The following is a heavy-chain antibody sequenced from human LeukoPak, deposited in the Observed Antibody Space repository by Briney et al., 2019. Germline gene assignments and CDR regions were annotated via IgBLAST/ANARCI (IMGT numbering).Heavy chain of an antibody. CDR3: ARDVVGGGTAWFDP. V-gene: IGHV1-2*02. CDR1: GYTFTGHY. J-gene: IGHJ5*02. Sequence: GASAKVSCKASGYTFTGHYMHWVGQAPGQGLEWMGWINPNTDGTNSAQKFQGRVTMTRDTSISTAYMELSGLTADDTAVYYCARDVVGGGTAWFDPWGQGTLVTVSS. CDR2: INPNTDGT. D-gene: IGHD2-21*01.